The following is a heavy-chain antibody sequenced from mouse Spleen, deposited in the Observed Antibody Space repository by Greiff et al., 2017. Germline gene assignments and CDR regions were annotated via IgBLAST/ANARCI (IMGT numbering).Heavy chain of an antibody. J-gene: IGHJ4*01. D-gene: IGHD1-1*01. Sequence: VQLQQSGPELVKPGASVKVSCKASGYAFTSYNMYWVKQSHGKSLEWIGYIDPYNGGTSYNQKFKGKATLTVDKSSSTAYMHLNSLTSEDSAVYYCVSPHYYGSSYGYAMDYWGQGTSVTVSS. CDR1: GYAFTSYN. CDR3: VSPHYYGSSYGYAMDY. CDR2: IDPYNGGT. V-gene: IGHV1S135*01.